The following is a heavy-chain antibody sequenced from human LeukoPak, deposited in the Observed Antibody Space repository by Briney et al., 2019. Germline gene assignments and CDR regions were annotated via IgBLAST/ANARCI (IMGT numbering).Heavy chain of an antibody. V-gene: IGHV4-59*08. Sequence: PSETLSLTCTVSDGAISSYYWSWIRQPPGQGLEWIAYMFYSGSTNFKPYLKSRVTISIDTSKNQFSLRLTSVTAADTAVYYCARGRGEVVVAAWDAFDIWGQGTMVTVSS. CDR2: MFYSGST. D-gene: IGHD2-15*01. CDR3: ARGRGEVVVAAWDAFDI. CDR1: DGAISSYY. J-gene: IGHJ3*02.